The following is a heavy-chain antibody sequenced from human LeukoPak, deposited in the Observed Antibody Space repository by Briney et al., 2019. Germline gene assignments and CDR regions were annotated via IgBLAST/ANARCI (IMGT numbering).Heavy chain of an antibody. CDR1: GDSVSSNSAA. Sequence: SQTLSLTCAISGDSVSSNSAAWNWIRQSPSRGLEWLGRTYYRSKWYNDYAVSVKSRITINPDTSKNQSSLQLNSVTPEDTAVYYCARERREQWLVLGYYYGMDVWGQGTTVTVSS. J-gene: IGHJ6*02. CDR2: TYYRSKWYN. CDR3: ARERREQWLVLGYYYGMDV. V-gene: IGHV6-1*01. D-gene: IGHD6-19*01.